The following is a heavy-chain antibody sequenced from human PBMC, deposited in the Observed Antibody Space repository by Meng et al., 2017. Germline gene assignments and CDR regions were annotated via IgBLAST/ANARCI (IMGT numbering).Heavy chain of an antibody. D-gene: IGHD6-6*01. V-gene: IGHV4-34*01. CDR2: INHSGST. Sequence: QRQLQQWGAGLLKPSDTLSLTCAVYGGSFSGYYWSWIRQPPGKGLEWIGEINHSGSTNYNPSLKSRVTISVDTSKNQFSLKLSSVTAADTAVYYCARRGIAARPFYYWGQGTLVTVSS. J-gene: IGHJ4*02. CDR1: GGSFSGYY. CDR3: ARRGIAARPFYY.